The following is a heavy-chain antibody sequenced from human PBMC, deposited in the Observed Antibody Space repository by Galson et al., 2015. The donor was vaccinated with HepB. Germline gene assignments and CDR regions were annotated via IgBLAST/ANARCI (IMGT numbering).Heavy chain of an antibody. Sequence: SVKVSCKVSGYTLTELSMHWVRQAPGKGLEWMGGFDPEDGETIYAQKFQGRVTMTEDTSTDTAYMELSSLRSEDTAVYYCATTRGGASVAVAPFDYWGQGTLVTVSS. J-gene: IGHJ4*02. CDR1: GYTLTELS. D-gene: IGHD6-19*01. CDR2: FDPEDGET. CDR3: ATTRGGASVAVAPFDY. V-gene: IGHV1-24*01.